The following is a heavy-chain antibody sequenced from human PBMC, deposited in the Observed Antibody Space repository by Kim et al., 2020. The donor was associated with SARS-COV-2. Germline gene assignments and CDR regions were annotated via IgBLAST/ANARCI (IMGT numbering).Heavy chain of an antibody. J-gene: IGHJ6*03. Sequence: GKPEDAAAVKGRFTISRDDSKSIAYLQMNSLETEDTAVYYCSRVYYYYMDVWGKGTTVTVSS. V-gene: IGHV3-49*02. CDR3: SRVYYYYMDV. CDR2: GKP.